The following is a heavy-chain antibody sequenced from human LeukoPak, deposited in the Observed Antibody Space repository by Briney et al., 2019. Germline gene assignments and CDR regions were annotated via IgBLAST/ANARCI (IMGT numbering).Heavy chain of an antibody. Sequence: GGSLRLSCATSGFTFSAHHMNWVRQAPGKGLEWVSGITASGATTYYADSVKGRFTISRDSPQSTLYLQMNSLRAEDTAVYYCARAEAAGDNRGGYYYFYMDVWGKGTTVTVSS. CDR2: ITASGATT. CDR1: GFTFSAHH. J-gene: IGHJ6*03. CDR3: ARAEAAGDNRGGYYYFYMDV. V-gene: IGHV3-23*01. D-gene: IGHD6-25*01.